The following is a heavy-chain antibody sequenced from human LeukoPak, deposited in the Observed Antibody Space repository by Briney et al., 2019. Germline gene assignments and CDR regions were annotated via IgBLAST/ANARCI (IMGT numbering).Heavy chain of an antibody. Sequence: WETLSLTSAVYGGSFSGYYWSWIRQPPGKGLEWIGEINHSGRTNYNPSLKSRVTISVDTSKNQFSLKLSSVTAADTAVYYCARGGDIVVVVAATIPGAFDIWGQGTMVTVSS. V-gene: IGHV4-34*01. D-gene: IGHD2-15*01. CDR2: INHSGRT. CDR3: ARGGDIVVVVAATIPGAFDI. J-gene: IGHJ3*02. CDR1: GGSFSGYY.